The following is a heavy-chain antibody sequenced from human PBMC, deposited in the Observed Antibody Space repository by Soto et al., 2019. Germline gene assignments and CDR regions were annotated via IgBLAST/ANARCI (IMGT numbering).Heavy chain of an antibody. D-gene: IGHD3-22*01. CDR2: ITYNGNT. J-gene: IGHJ4*01. Sequence: ASGKVSCKASGYIFTNYGFTWVRQAPGQGLEWMGWITYNGNTNYAEGLQGRVTMTTDTSTSTAYMELRSLRSDDTAVYYCARVEDYFDSSGYNYWGQGTLVTVSS. V-gene: IGHV1-18*01. CDR1: GYIFTNYG. CDR3: ARVEDYFDSSGYNY.